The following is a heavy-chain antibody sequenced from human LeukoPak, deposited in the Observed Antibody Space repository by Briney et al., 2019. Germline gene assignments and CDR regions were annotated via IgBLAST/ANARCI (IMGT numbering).Heavy chain of an antibody. V-gene: IGHV3-23*01. D-gene: IGHD3-10*01. Sequence: PGGSLRLSCAASGFTFSSYAMSWVRQAPGKGLDWVSAISGSGGSTYYAESVKGRFTISRDNSKNTLYLQMNSLRAEDTAVYYCAKEAFGEPTPYYFDYWGQGTLVTVSS. CDR3: AKEAFGEPTPYYFDY. CDR2: ISGSGGST. J-gene: IGHJ4*02. CDR1: GFTFSSYA.